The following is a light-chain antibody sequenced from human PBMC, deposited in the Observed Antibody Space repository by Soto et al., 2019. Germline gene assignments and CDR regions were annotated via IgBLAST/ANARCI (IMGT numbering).Light chain of an antibody. CDR1: QSIDNW. J-gene: IGKJ2*01. V-gene: IGKV1-5*03. CDR3: QQYYTMYT. Sequence: DIQMTQSPSTLSASVGDRVTITCRSSQSIDNWLAWYQEKPGKAPKLLICKTSTLASGVPSRFSGSAAGTEFTLTISSLQPDDFATYYCQQYYTMYTFGRGTRLEI. CDR2: KTS.